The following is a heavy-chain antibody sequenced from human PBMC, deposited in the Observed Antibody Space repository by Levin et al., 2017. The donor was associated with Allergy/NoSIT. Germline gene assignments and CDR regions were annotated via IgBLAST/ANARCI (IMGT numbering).Heavy chain of an antibody. V-gene: IGHV3-30*04. CDR1: GFTFSSYA. CDR2: ISYDGSNK. Sequence: GGSLRLSCAASGFTFSSYAMHWVRQAPGKGLEWVAVISYDGSNKYYADSVKGRFTISRDNSKNTLYLQMNSLRAEDTAVYYCARELYYYGSGSLGINWFDPWGQGTLVTVSS. J-gene: IGHJ5*02. D-gene: IGHD3-10*01. CDR3: ARELYYYGSGSLGINWFDP.